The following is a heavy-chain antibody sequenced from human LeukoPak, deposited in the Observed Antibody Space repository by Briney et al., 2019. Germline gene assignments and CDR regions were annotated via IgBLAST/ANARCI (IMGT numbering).Heavy chain of an antibody. CDR2: IIPIFGTA. Sequence: SVKVSCKASGGTFSSYAISWVLQAPGQGLEWMGGIIPIFGTANYAQKFQGRVTITADKSTSTAYMELSSLRSEDTAVYYCAAGATATRIYYYYGMDVWGKGTTVTVSS. D-gene: IGHD3-3*02. V-gene: IGHV1-69*06. CDR3: AAGATATRIYYYYGMDV. J-gene: IGHJ6*04. CDR1: GGTFSSYA.